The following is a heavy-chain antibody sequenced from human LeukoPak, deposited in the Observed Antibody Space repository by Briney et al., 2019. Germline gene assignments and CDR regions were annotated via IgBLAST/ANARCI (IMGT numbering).Heavy chain of an antibody. J-gene: IGHJ4*02. CDR3: AKDGYSSSWYYFDY. CDR2: IRGSGGNT. Sequence: GGSLRLSCAASGFTFSHYAMSWVRQAPGKGLEWVSGIRGSGGNTYYADSVKGRFTISRDNSKNTLYLQMNSLRAEDTGVYYCAKDGYSSSWYYFDYWGQGTLVTVSS. CDR1: GFTFSHYA. V-gene: IGHV3-23*01. D-gene: IGHD6-13*01.